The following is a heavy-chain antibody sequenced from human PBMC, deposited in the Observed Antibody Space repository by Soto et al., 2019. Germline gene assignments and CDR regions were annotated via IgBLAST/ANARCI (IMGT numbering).Heavy chain of an antibody. CDR3: ARDHYGDYYFDY. CDR1: GYTFTSYY. D-gene: IGHD4-17*01. V-gene: IGHV1-46*01. Sequence: ASVKVSCKASGYTFTSYYMHWVRQAPGQGLEWMGIINPSDHSTNYAQKFQGRVTITADESTSTAYMELSSLRSEDTAVYYCARDHYGDYYFDYWGQGTLVTVSS. CDR2: INPSDHST. J-gene: IGHJ4*02.